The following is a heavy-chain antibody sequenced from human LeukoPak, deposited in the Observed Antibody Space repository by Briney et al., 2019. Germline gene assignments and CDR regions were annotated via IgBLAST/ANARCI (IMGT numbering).Heavy chain of an antibody. CDR1: GVSISIYY. Sequence: SETLSLTCTVSGVSISIYYWSWIRQPPGKGLEWIGYIYNSGSTSYNPSLKSRATISADTSKNQFSLKLSSVTAADTAVYYCERDRELNYWGQGTLVTVSS. J-gene: IGHJ4*02. D-gene: IGHD1-7*01. V-gene: IGHV4-59*01. CDR3: ERDRELNY. CDR2: IYNSGST.